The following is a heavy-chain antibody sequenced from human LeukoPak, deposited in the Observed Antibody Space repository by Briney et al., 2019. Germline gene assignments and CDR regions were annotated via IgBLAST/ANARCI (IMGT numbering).Heavy chain of an antibody. V-gene: IGHV4-31*03. CDR1: GGSISGGGYY. D-gene: IGHD4-17*01. CDR2: IYYSGTT. Sequence: SETLSLTCNVSGGSISGGGYYWSWIRQHPGKGLEWLGYIYYSGTTYYNPSLKSRLTISVDTSKNQFSLILSSVTAADTAVYYCARASYGDYEDVWGKGTTVTVSS. CDR3: ARASYGDYEDV. J-gene: IGHJ6*03.